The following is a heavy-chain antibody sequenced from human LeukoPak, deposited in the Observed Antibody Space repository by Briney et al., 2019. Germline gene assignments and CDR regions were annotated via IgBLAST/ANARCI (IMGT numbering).Heavy chain of an antibody. J-gene: IGHJ5*02. Sequence: SETLSLTCTVSGGSISSSSYYWGWIRQPPGKGLEWIGSIYYSGSTYYNPSLKSRVTISVDPSKTQFSLNLNSVTAADTAVYYCARKGRGDSSAYPTWGQGTPVTVSS. CDR2: IYYSGST. CDR1: GGSISSSSYY. CDR3: ARKGRGDSSAYPT. V-gene: IGHV4-39*07. D-gene: IGHD3-22*01.